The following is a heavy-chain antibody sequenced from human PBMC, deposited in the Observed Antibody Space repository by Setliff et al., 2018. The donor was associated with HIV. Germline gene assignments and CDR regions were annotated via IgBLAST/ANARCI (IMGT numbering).Heavy chain of an antibody. D-gene: IGHD5-12*01. CDR1: GYTLTELS. CDR3: ARELYVDIVATIDPLGDDYYYYYYMDV. CDR2: FDPEDGET. Sequence: GASVKVSCKVSGYTLTELSVYWVRQAPGKGLECMGSFDPEDGETIYSQKLQGRVTMTTDTSTSTAYMELRSLRSDDTAVYYCARELYVDIVATIDPLGDDYYYYYYMDVWGKGTTVTVSS. V-gene: IGHV1-24*01. J-gene: IGHJ6*03.